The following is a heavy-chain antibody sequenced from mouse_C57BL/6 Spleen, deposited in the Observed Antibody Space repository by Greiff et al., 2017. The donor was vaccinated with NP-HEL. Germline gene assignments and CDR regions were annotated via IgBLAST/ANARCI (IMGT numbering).Heavy chain of an antibody. Sequence: DVHLVESGGGLVKPGGSLKLSCAASGFTFSSYTMSWVRQTPEKRLEWVATISGGGGNTYYPDSVKGRFTISRDNAKNTLYLQMSSLRSEDTALYYCARQGLRSVFDYWGQGTTLTVSS. CDR1: GFTFSSYT. V-gene: IGHV5-9*01. J-gene: IGHJ2*01. CDR2: ISGGGGNT. CDR3: ARQGLRSVFDY. D-gene: IGHD1-1*01.